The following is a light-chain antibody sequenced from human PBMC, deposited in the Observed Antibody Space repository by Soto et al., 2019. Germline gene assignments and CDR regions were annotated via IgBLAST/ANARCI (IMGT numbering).Light chain of an antibody. CDR1: QDISRW. V-gene: IGKV1-12*01. J-gene: IGKJ3*01. Sequence: DIQMTQSPSSVSASVGDRITITCRASQDISRWLAWYQHKPGTAPKLLIYAAFSLQSGVPARFSGSGSGTVFTHAISSLQPEDFAAYYCQAPSNIPFTFGPGTKVDI. CDR2: AAF. CDR3: QAPSNIPFT.